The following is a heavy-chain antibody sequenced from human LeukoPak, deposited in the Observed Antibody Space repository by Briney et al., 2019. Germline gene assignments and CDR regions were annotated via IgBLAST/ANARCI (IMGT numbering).Heavy chain of an antibody. CDR2: ISGSGGST. V-gene: IGHV3-23*01. J-gene: IGHJ3*02. CDR1: GFTFSSYA. CDR3: AKDSTRSSGYFFHDNDAFDI. D-gene: IGHD3-22*01. Sequence: GGSLRLSCAASGFTFSSYAMSWVRQAPGKGLEWVSAISGSGGSTYYADSVKGRFTTSRDNSKNTLYLQMNSLRAEDTAVYYCAKDSTRSSGYFFHDNDAFDIWGQGTMVTVSS.